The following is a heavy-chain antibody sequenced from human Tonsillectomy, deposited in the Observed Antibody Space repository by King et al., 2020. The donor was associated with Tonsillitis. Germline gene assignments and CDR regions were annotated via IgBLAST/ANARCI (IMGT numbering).Heavy chain of an antibody. CDR2: IYSGGST. V-gene: IGHV3-53*04. Sequence: EVQLVESGGGLVQPGGSLRLSCASSGVPASSHYMSWVRLAPGKVLEWVSVIYSGGSTFYADSVEGRFTIYRHNCKNTLYLQMYSLRAEDTAVYYCARVLAVAGTGEYFDLWGRGTLVTVSS. J-gene: IGHJ2*01. D-gene: IGHD6-19*01. CDR1: GVPASSHY. CDR3: ARVLAVAGTGEYFDL.